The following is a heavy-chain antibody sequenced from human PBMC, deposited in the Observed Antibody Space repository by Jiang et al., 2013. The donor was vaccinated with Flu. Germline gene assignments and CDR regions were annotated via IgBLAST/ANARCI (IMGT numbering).Heavy chain of an antibody. CDR2: ISYTGTT. CDR3: SAIMRDIGVYYDSGGFFDP. V-gene: IGHV4-59*01. Sequence: GLVKPWETLSLTCTVSGGSINKYYWSWIRQPPGKGLEWIGYISYTGTTNYNPSLKSRVTISEDSSKNQFSLKLTSVTAADTAVYYCSAIMRDIGVYYDSGGFFDPWGQGTLVTVSS. CDR1: GGSINKYY. J-gene: IGHJ5*02. D-gene: IGHD3-22*01.